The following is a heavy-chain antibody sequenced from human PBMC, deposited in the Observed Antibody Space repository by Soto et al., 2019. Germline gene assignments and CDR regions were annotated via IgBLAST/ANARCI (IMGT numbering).Heavy chain of an antibody. CDR3: ARDPATVISDLEWLLDYYYYYSMDV. J-gene: IGHJ6*02. Sequence: ASVKVSCKASGYTFTSYYMHWVRQAPGQGLEWMGIINPSGGSTSYAQKFQGRVTMTRDTSTSTVYMELSSLRSEDAAVYFCARDPATVISDLEWLLDYYYYYSMDVWGQGTTVTVSS. V-gene: IGHV1-46*01. CDR2: INPSGGST. CDR1: GYTFTSYY. D-gene: IGHD3-3*01.